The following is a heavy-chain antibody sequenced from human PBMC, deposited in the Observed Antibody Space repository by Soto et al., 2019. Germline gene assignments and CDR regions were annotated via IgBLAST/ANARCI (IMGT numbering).Heavy chain of an antibody. CDR1: GFTFSDYY. Sequence: QVQLVESGGGLVKPGGSLRLSCAASGFTFSDYYMSWIRQAPGKGLEWVSDISSGSTYTNYADSVKGRFTISRDNAKNSLYLQMNSLRAEDTAVYYCARDPYYDFGAPSEFYFDYWGQGTLVTVSS. CDR2: ISSGSTYT. J-gene: IGHJ4*02. D-gene: IGHD3-3*01. V-gene: IGHV3-11*06. CDR3: ARDPYYDFGAPSEFYFDY.